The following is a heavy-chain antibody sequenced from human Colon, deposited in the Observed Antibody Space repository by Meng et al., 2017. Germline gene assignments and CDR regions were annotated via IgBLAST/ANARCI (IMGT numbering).Heavy chain of an antibody. CDR2: FHYTGNT. D-gene: IGHD3-10*01. V-gene: IGHV4-39*07. J-gene: IGHJ3*02. Sequence: GSLRLSCTVSGASINTNKYYWGWVRQSPGKGLEWIGTFHYTGNTDYNPSLKSRVSISVDLSKNLLSLKLNSLTAADTAVYYCARVSITMVRGVISDIWGQGTMVTVSS. CDR1: GASINTNKYY. CDR3: ARVSITMVRGVISDI.